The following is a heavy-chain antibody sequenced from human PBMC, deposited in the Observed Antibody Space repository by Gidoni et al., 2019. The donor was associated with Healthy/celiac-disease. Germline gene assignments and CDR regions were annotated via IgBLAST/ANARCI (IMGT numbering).Heavy chain of an antibody. D-gene: IGHD3-22*01. Sequence: QVQLVESGGGVVQPGRSLRLSCAASGFTFRSYRIHRVRQAPGKGLEWVAVISYDGSNKYYADSVKGRFTISRDNSKNTLYLQMNSLRAEDTAVYYCAKDFGGKYYYDSSGYYPGDYWGQGTLVTVSS. CDR1: GFTFRSYR. J-gene: IGHJ4*02. CDR2: ISYDGSNK. CDR3: AKDFGGKYYYDSSGYYPGDY. V-gene: IGHV3-30*18.